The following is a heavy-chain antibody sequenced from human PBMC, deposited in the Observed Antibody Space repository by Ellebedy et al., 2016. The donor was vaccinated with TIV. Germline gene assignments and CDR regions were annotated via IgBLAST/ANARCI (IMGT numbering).Heavy chain of an antibody. D-gene: IGHD3-22*01. Sequence: MPSETLSLTCTVSGGSIRSGTYYWSWLRQHPGKGLEWIGYIYKSGSTYYNPSLKSRVTISVATSKNQFSLKLGSVTAADTAVYYCARDRGDYYDSSGSYRAYYFDYWGQGTLVTVSS. J-gene: IGHJ4*02. CDR3: ARDRGDYYDSSGSYRAYYFDY. CDR1: GGSIRSGTYY. CDR2: IYKSGST. V-gene: IGHV4-31*03.